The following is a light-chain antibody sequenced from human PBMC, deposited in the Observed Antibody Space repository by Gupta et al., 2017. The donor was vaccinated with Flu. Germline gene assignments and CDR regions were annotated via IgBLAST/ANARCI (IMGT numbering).Light chain of an antibody. J-gene: IGKJ1*01. CDR3: LQHKSLWT. CDR2: AAS. CDR1: QNIGND. Sequence: DIQMTQSPSSLSASIGDRVTITCRASQNIGNDLGWYQQKPGKAPKRLMYAASSLQSGVPSRFSGSGSGTEFTLTISSLQAEDFATYYCLQHKSLWTFGQETKVEVK. V-gene: IGKV1-17*01.